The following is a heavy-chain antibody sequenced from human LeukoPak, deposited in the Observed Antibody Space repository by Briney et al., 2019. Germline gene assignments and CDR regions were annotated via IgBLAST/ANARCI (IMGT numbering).Heavy chain of an antibody. CDR1: VYTFTVFY. CDR3: ARERKLRFLEWLPPYNWFDP. V-gene: IGHV1-2*06. CDR2: INPNSGVT. D-gene: IGHD3-3*01. Sequence: ASVKVSCKASVYTFTVFYMHWVRQAPGQGLEWMGRINPNSGVTDYAQAFQGRVTMTRDTSISAVYLELNRLRSDDTAVYYCARERKLRFLEWLPPYNWFDPWGQGTLVTVSS. J-gene: IGHJ5*02.